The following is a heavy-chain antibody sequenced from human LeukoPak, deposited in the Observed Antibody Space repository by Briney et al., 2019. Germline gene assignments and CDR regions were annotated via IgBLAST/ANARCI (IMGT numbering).Heavy chain of an antibody. V-gene: IGHV1-8*01. CDR1: GYTFTSYD. J-gene: IGHJ6*02. D-gene: IGHD2-21*02. CDR3: ARGGRSLALACCGGDCYDLYYYGMDV. Sequence: GASVKVSCKASGYTFTSYDINWVRQATGQGLEWMGWMNPNSGNTGYAQKFQGRVTMTTNTSISTAYMELSSLRSEDTAVYYCARGGRSLALACCGGDCYDLYYYGMDVWGQGTTVTVSS. CDR2: MNPNSGNT.